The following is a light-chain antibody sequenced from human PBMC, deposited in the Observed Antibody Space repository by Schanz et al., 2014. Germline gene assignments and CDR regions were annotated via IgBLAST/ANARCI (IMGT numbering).Light chain of an antibody. CDR1: QTVISGY. V-gene: IGKV3-15*01. Sequence: ENVLTQSPGTLSLSPGERATLSCRASQTVISGYLAWYQQKPGQTPRLLIYGTSTRATGVPARFSGSGSGTEFTLTISSLQSEDFAVYYCQQYNIWPPVTFGQGTKVDIK. J-gene: IGKJ1*01. CDR3: QQYNIWPPVT. CDR2: GTS.